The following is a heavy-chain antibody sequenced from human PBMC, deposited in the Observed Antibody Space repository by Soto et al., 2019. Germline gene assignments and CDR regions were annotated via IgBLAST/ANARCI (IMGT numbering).Heavy chain of an antibody. CDR2: INHSGST. CDR1: GGSFSGYY. J-gene: IGHJ1*01. Sequence: SETLSLTCAVYGGSFSGYYWSWIRQPPGKGLEWIGEINHSGSTNYNPSLKSRATISVDTSKNQFSLKLSSVTAADTAVYYCARGSPYYDSSGYYYSPPAEYFQHWGQGTLVTVSS. CDR3: ARGSPYYDSSGYYYSPPAEYFQH. V-gene: IGHV4-34*01. D-gene: IGHD3-22*01.